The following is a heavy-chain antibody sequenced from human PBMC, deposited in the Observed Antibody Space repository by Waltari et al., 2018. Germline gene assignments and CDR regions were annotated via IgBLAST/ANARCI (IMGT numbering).Heavy chain of an antibody. J-gene: IGHJ4*02. D-gene: IGHD3-16*01. Sequence: EVKLVESGGGLVQPGGSLGLSCSSSRFSFSSSWIAWVRQAPGKGLEWVANINQDGSVRNYVGSVKGRFTISRDNGENSLFLQMNNLRAEDTALYYCARDAYSHPDYWGQGILVTVSS. CDR1: RFSFSSSW. V-gene: IGHV3-7*04. CDR3: ARDAYSHPDY. CDR2: INQDGSVR.